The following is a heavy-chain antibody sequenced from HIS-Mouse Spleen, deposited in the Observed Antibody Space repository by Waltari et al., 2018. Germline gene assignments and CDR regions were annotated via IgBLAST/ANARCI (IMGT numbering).Heavy chain of an antibody. D-gene: IGHD6-13*01. V-gene: IGHV3-30*18. J-gene: IGHJ5*02. CDR1: GFTFSSYC. Sequence: QVQLVESGGGVVQPGRSLRLSCAASGFTFSSYCWHWLRQAPGKGLEWVAVISYDGSNKYYADSVKGRFTISRDNSKNTLYLQMNSLRAEDTAVYYCAKEYSSSHNWFDPWGQGTLVTVSS. CDR3: AKEYSSSHNWFDP. CDR2: ISYDGSNK.